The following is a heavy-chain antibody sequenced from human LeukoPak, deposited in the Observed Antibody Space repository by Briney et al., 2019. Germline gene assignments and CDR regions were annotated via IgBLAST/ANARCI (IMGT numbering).Heavy chain of an antibody. D-gene: IGHD2-15*01. CDR1: GYIFTSYY. Sequence: ASVKVSCKASGYIFTSYYMHWVRQAPGQGLEWMGIINPSGGSTSYAQKFQGRVTMTRDMSTSTVYMELSSLRSEDTAVYYCASHCSGGSCYSGGDAFDIWGQGTMVTVSS. CDR2: INPSGGST. CDR3: ASHCSGGSCYSGGDAFDI. J-gene: IGHJ3*02. V-gene: IGHV1-46*01.